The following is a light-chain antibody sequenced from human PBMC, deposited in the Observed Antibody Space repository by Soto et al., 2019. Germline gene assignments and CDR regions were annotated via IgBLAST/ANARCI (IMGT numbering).Light chain of an antibody. J-gene: IGLJ2*01. CDR3: SSYTAGRTFV. CDR1: TSAVGGYES. CDR2: HVG. Sequence: GLAQPRPVRASYVQSVTFFCSGTTSAVGGYESVSWYQQHPGKAPSLIIYHVGQRPSGVPDRFSVSKSGTASSLTIYGLHADDEGEYFCSSYTAGRTFVFGRGT. V-gene: IGLV2-11*01.